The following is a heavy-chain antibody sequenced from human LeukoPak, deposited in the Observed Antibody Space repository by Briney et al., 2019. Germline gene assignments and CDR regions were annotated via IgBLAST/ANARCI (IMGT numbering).Heavy chain of an antibody. J-gene: IGHJ4*02. V-gene: IGHV3-74*01. CDR2: INSDGGNT. D-gene: IGHD3-10*01. Sequence: GGSLRLSCEASGFTFSNYWMHWVRQTPGKGLVWVSRINSDGGNTNYADSVEGRFTVSRDNAKNTLYLQINSLRVEDTALYYCVRGGSSVSFDYWGQGTLVAVSS. CDR3: VRGGSSVSFDY. CDR1: GFTFSNYW.